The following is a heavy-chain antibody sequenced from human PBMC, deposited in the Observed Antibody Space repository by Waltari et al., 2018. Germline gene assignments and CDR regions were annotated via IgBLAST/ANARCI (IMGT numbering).Heavy chain of an antibody. CDR1: GFTFDDYA. D-gene: IGHD6-19*01. CDR2: MSWNSGSI. V-gene: IGHV3-9*01. CDR3: AKEKGPAVHYYFDY. Sequence: EVQLVESGGGLVQPGRSLRLSCAASGFTFDDYAMHWVRQAPGKGLEWVSGMSWNSGSIGYADAVKGRFTISRDNAKNSLYLQMNSLRAEDTALYYCAKEKGPAVHYYFDYWGQGTLVTVSS. J-gene: IGHJ4*02.